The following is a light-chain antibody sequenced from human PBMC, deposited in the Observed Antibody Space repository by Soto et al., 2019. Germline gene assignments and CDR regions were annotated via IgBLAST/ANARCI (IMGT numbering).Light chain of an antibody. CDR2: EVS. V-gene: IGLV2-14*01. J-gene: IGLJ2*01. CDR3: SSYTSSSTPYVV. Sequence: QSALTQPASVPGSPGQSITISCTGTSSDVGGYNYVSWYQQHPGKAPKRMIYEVSTRPSGVSNRFSGSKSGNTASLTISGLQAEDEADYYCSSYTSSSTPYVVFGGGTKLTVL. CDR1: SSDVGGYNY.